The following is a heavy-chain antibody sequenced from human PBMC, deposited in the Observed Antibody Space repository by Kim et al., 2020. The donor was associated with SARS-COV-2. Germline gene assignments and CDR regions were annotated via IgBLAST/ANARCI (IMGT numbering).Heavy chain of an antibody. J-gene: IGHJ6*01. D-gene: IGHD3-3*01. CDR1: GFTFDDYA. Sequence: GGSLRLSCAASGFTFDDYAMHWVRQAPGKGLEWVSGISWNSGSIGYADSVKGRFTISRDNAKNSLYLQMNSLRAEDTALYYCAKDMRSSWSGYITPSYY. V-gene: IGHV3-9*01. CDR3: AKDMRSSWSGYITPSYY. CDR2: ISWNSGSI.